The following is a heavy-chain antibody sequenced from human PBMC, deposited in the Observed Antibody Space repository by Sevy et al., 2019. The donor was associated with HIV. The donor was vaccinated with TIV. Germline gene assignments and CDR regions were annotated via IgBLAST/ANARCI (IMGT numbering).Heavy chain of an antibody. Sequence: SETLSLTCAVYGGSFSAYYWSWIHQAPGQGLEGIGDINHSGSANYNPSLKSRLTISVDTTNSQLSLQLSSVTAADTAVYYCARPGGDLWGRGTLVTVSS. CDR2: INHSGSA. V-gene: IGHV4-34*01. CDR1: GGSFSAYY. J-gene: IGHJ4*02. D-gene: IGHD3-16*01. CDR3: ARPGGDL.